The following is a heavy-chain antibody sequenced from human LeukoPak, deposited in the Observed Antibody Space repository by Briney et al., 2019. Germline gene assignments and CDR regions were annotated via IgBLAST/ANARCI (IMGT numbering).Heavy chain of an antibody. J-gene: IGHJ3*02. D-gene: IGHD3-22*01. CDR3: ATAAPTFGPSIVVVITTPSDAFDI. CDR1: GYTLTELS. CDR2: FDPEDGET. Sequence: ASVKVSCKVSGYTLTELSMHWVRQAPGKGLEWMGGFDPEDGETIYAQKFQGRVTMTEDTSTDTAYMELSSLRSEDTAVYYCATAAPTFGPSIVVVITTPSDAFDIWGQGTMVTVSS. V-gene: IGHV1-24*01.